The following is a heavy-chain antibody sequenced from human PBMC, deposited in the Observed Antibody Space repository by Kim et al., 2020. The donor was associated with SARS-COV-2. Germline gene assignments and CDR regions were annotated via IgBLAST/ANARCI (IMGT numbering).Heavy chain of an antibody. CDR3: ARDSIGLDY. J-gene: IGHJ4*02. Sequence: GRTYYADSVKGRFTISRDDSKNTLYLQMNSLRAEDTAVYYCARDSIGLDYWGQGTLVTVSS. D-gene: IGHD2-2*01. CDR2: GRT. V-gene: IGHV3-66*01.